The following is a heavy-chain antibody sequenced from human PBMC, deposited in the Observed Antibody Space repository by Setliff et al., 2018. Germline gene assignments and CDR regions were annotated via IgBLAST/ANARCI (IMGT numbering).Heavy chain of an antibody. CDR1: GDSISSGDYF. Sequence: ASETPLTCTVSGDSISSGDYFWSWIRQPPGKGLEWIAYIYHSGSAYYNPSLKSRVTMSVDTSKNQFSLHLTSVTAADTAVYYCAREVGTSTSSDAFDVWGQGMMVTVSS. CDR2: IYHSGSA. D-gene: IGHD1-26*01. J-gene: IGHJ3*01. CDR3: AREVGTSTSSDAFDV. V-gene: IGHV4-30-4*08.